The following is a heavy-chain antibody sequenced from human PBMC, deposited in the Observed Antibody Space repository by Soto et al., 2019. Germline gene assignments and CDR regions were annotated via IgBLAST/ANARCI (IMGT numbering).Heavy chain of an antibody. Sequence: HPGGSLRLSCAASGFTFSSYEMNWVRQAPGKGLEWVSYISSSGSTIYYADSVKGRFTISRDNAKNSLYLQMNSLRAEDTAVYYCARFMYDFWSGYSPFPPSYYYGMDVWGQGTTVTRLL. CDR1: GFTFSSYE. J-gene: IGHJ6*02. CDR2: ISSSGSTI. D-gene: IGHD3-3*01. CDR3: ARFMYDFWSGYSPFPPSYYYGMDV. V-gene: IGHV3-48*03.